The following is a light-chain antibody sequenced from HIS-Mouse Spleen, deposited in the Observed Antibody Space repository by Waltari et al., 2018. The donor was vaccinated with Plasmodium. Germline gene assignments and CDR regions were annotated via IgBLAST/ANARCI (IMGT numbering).Light chain of an antibody. V-gene: IGLV3-1*01. J-gene: IGLJ2*01. CDR2: QDS. CDR3: QAWDSSTAWV. CDR1: KLGATY. Sequence: SYELTQPPSVSVSPGQTASITCSGDKLGATYACWYQQKPGQSPVLVINQDSKRPSGSPERFSGSNSGNTATLTISGTQAMDEADYYCQAWDSSTAWVFGGGTKLTVL.